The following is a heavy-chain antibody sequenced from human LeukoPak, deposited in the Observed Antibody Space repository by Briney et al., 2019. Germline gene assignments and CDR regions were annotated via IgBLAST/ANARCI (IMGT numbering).Heavy chain of an antibody. D-gene: IGHD4-17*01. Sequence: SETLSLTCTVSGYSISSGYYWGWIRQPPGKGLEWIGSIYHSGSTYYNPSLKSRVTLSVDTSKNQFSLKLSSVTAADTAVYYCARSSGGDTTFDYWGQGTLVTVSS. J-gene: IGHJ4*02. CDR3: ARSSGGDTTFDY. CDR1: GYSISSGYY. V-gene: IGHV4-38-2*02. CDR2: IYHSGST.